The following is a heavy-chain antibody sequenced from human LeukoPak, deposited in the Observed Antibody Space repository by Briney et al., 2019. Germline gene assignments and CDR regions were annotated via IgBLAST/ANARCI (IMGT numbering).Heavy chain of an antibody. CDR1: GFTFSSYW. CDR2: IKRDGSDQ. J-gene: IGHJ4*02. Sequence: PGGSLRLSCAASGFTFSSYWMSWVRQAPGKGLEWVANIKRDGSDQYYVVSVKGRFTISRDNAKYSLYLQMNSLRAEDTAVYYCARDGGVGATWEGFDYWGQGILVTVSS. CDR3: ARDGGVGATWEGFDY. D-gene: IGHD1-26*01. V-gene: IGHV3-7*01.